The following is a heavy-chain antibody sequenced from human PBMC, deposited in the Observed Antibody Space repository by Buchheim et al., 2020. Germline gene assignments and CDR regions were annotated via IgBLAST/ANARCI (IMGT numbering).Heavy chain of an antibody. CDR3: ARERIAVAVSDY. J-gene: IGHJ4*02. CDR1: GFTFSSYA. V-gene: IGHV3-30-3*01. Sequence: QVQLVESGGGVVQPGRSLRLSCAASGFTFSSYAMHWVRQAPGKGLEWVAVISYDGSNKYYADSVKGRFTISRDNSKNTLYLQMNSLRAEDTAVYYCARERIAVAVSDYWGQGTL. D-gene: IGHD6-19*01. CDR2: ISYDGSNK.